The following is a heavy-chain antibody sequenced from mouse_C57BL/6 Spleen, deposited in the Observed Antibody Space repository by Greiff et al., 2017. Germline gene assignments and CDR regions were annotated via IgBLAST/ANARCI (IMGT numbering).Heavy chain of an antibody. Sequence: EVQLQESGGGLVQPGGSMKLSCVASGFTFSNYWMNWVRQSPEKGLEWVAQIRLKSDNYATDYAESVKGRFTISRDDSKSSVYLQMNNLRAEDTGIYYCTGPINWDNDYWGQGTTLTVSS. CDR3: TGPINWDNDY. D-gene: IGHD4-1*02. CDR2: IRLKSDNYAT. J-gene: IGHJ2*01. CDR1: GFTFSNYW. V-gene: IGHV6-3*01.